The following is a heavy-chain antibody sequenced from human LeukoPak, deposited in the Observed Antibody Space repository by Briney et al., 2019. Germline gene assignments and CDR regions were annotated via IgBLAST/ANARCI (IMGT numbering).Heavy chain of an antibody. J-gene: IGHJ3*02. D-gene: IGHD6-6*01. CDR3: ARERKQLHAFDI. CDR1: GFAFSSYA. V-gene: IGHV3-20*01. CDR2: INWNGGST. Sequence: PGGSLRLSCAASGFAFSSYAMNWVRQAPGKGLEWVSGINWNGGSTGYADSVKGRFTISRDNAKNSLYLQMNSLRAEDTALYHCARERKQLHAFDIWGQGTMVTVSS.